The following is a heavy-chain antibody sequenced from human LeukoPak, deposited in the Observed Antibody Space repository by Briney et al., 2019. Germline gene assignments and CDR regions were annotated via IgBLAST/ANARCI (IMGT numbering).Heavy chain of an antibody. V-gene: IGHV4-39*01. J-gene: IGHJ3*02. CDR2: IYYSGST. CDR1: GGSISSSSYY. D-gene: IGHD2-21*02. CDR3: ARVVTARADAFDI. Sequence: SETLSLTCTVSGGSISSSSYYWGWIRQPPGKGLEWIGSIYYSGSTYYNPSLKSRVTISVDTSKNQFSLKLCSVTAADTAVYYCARVVTARADAFDIWGQGTMVTVSS.